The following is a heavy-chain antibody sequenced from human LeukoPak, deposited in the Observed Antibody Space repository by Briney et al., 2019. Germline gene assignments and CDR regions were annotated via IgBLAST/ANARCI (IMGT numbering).Heavy chain of an antibody. J-gene: IGHJ4*02. CDR2: INHSGST. Sequence: SETLSLTCAVYGGSFSGYYWSWIRQPQGKGLEWHGEINHSGSTNYNPSLKSRVTISVDTSKNQFSLKLSSVTAADTAVYYCARVSTWLRLPDYWGQGTLVTVSS. D-gene: IGHD5-12*01. CDR1: GGSFSGYY. CDR3: ARVSTWLRLPDY. V-gene: IGHV4-34*01.